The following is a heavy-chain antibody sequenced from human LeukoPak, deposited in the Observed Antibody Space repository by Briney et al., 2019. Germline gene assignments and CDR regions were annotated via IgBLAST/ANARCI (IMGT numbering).Heavy chain of an antibody. J-gene: IGHJ6*03. CDR1: GGSISSSNW. CDR2: IYHSEST. V-gene: IGHV4-4*02. CDR3: ARTTEGYCSSASCFGFSYSYYMDV. D-gene: IGHD2-2*01. Sequence: SGTLSLTCAVSGGSISSSNWWSWVRQPPGKGLEWIGEIYHSESTNYNPSLKSRVTFSVDKSKNQFSLKLSSVIAADTAVYYCARTTEGYCSSASCFGFSYSYYMDVWGKGTTVTISS.